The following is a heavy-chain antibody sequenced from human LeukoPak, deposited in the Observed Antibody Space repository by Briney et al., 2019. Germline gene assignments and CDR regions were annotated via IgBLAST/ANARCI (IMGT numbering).Heavy chain of an antibody. V-gene: IGHV1-2*02. Sequence: ASVKVSCKASGYTFTDYFLHWVRQDPGQGREWMGWINPNSGSTSYAQKFQGRVTMTRDTSITTAYMDLSSLTSDDTAMYYCARDGEGWATVTTDYYYGMDGWGQGTTVTVSS. CDR2: INPNSGST. D-gene: IGHD4-17*01. CDR3: ARDGEGWATVTTDYYYGMDG. J-gene: IGHJ6*02. CDR1: GYTFTDYF.